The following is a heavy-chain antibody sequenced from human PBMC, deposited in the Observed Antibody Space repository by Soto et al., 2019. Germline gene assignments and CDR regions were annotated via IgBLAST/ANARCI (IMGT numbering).Heavy chain of an antibody. V-gene: IGHV3-33*01. CDR1: GFFLRDFG. CDR3: AIAMAGQWHPFDY. D-gene: IGHD6-19*01. CDR2: IWYDGSNT. J-gene: IGHJ4*01. Sequence: GGSLRLSCVASGFFLRDFGMHWVRQAPGKGLEWVSVIWYDGSNTYQGESVKGRFTMSRDISKNTLYLQMDSLRPEDTAVYYCAIAMAGQWHPFDYWGHGTVVTVSS.